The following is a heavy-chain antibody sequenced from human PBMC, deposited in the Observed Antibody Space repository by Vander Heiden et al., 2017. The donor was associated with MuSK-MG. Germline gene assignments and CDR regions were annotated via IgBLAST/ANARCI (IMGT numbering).Heavy chain of an antibody. CDR2: ISSSSSYI. CDR1: GFTFSSYS. V-gene: IGHV3-21*01. J-gene: IGHJ4*02. CDR3: ASLDCSGGSCSSG. D-gene: IGHD2-15*01. Sequence: EVQLVESGGGLVKPGGSLRLSCAASGFTFSSYSMNWVRQAPGKGLEWVSSISSSSSYIYYADSVKGRFTISRDNAKNSLYLQMKRLRAEDTAVHYCASLDCSGGSCSSGWGQGTLVTVS.